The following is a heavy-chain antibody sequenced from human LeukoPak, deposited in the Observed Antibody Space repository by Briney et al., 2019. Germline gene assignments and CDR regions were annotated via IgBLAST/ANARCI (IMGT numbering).Heavy chain of an antibody. CDR3: ARGLYYYGSGSQKSYFDY. Sequence: SETLSLTCTVSGGSFSGYYWSWIRQPPGKGLEWIGEINHSGSTNYNPSLKSRVTISVDTSKNQFSLKLSSVTAADTAVYYCARGLYYYGSGSQKSYFDYWGQGTLVTVSS. CDR2: INHSGST. V-gene: IGHV4-34*01. CDR1: GGSFSGYY. D-gene: IGHD3-10*01. J-gene: IGHJ4*02.